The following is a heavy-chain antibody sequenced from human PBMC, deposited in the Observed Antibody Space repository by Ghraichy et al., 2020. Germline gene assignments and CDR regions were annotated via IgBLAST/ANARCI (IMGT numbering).Heavy chain of an antibody. V-gene: IGHV3-48*01. CDR1: GFTFSSYS. CDR3: SSGLKAIAAAMDV. D-gene: IGHD6-13*01. J-gene: IGHJ6*02. CDR2: ISSSSSTI. Sequence: GESLNISCAASGFTFSSYSMNWVRQAPGKGLEGVSYISSSSSTIYYADSVKGRFTISRDNAKNSLYLQMNSLRAEDTAVYYWSSGLKAIAAAMDVWGQGTTVTVSS.